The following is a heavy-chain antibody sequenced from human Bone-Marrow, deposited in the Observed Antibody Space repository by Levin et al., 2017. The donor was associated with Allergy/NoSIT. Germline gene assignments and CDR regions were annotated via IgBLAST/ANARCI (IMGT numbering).Heavy chain of an antibody. CDR1: GGSFSISYN. V-gene: IGHV4-39*01. J-gene: IGHJ6*02. D-gene: IGHD2-15*01. CDR2: IYYNGST. CDR3: ARQAVVAPYFGMDV. Sequence: SETLSLTCTVSGGSFSISYNWGWIRQPPGKGLEWIGSIYYNGSTYYSPSLKSRVTISVDTSKNQFPLKLTSVTAADTAVYYCARQAVVAPYFGMDVWGQGTTVTVSS.